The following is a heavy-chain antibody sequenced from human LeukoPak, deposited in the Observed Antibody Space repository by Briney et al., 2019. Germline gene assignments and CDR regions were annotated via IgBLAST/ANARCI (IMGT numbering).Heavy chain of an antibody. V-gene: IGHV3-23*01. D-gene: IGHD6-13*01. J-gene: IGHJ5*02. CDR2: ISGSGGST. CDR1: GFTFSSYA. CDR3: AKDKCSSSWYANWFDP. Sequence: GGSLRLSCAASGFTFSSYAMSWVRQAPGKGLEWASAISGSGGSTYYADSVKGRFTISRDNSKNTLYLQMNSLRAEDTTVYYCAKDKCSSSWYANWFDPWGQGTLVTVSS.